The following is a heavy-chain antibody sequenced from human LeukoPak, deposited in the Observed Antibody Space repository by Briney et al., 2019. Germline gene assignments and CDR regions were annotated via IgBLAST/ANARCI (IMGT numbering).Heavy chain of an antibody. J-gene: IGHJ4*02. CDR2: ISWDGGST. V-gene: IGHV3-43D*03. CDR3: AKGAYDSSGFSPGDY. D-gene: IGHD3-22*01. CDR1: GFTFDDYA. Sequence: PGGSLRLSCAASGFTFDDYAMHWVRQAPGKGLEWVSLISWDGGSTYYADSVKGRFTISRDNSKNSLYLQMNSLRAEDTALYYCAKGAYDSSGFSPGDYWGQGTLVTVSS.